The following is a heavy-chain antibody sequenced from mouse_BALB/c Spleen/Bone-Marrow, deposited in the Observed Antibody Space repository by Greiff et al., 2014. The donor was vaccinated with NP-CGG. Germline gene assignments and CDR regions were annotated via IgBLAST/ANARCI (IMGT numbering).Heavy chain of an antibody. CDR2: INPDSSTI. CDR3: TRNGYYGWSAY. Sequence: VQLKQSGGGLVQPGGSLKLSCAASGFDFNRYWMTWVRQAPGKGLEWIGEINPDSSTIKYTPSLKDKFIISRDNAKNTLYLQMSKVRSEDTGLYYCTRNGYYGWSAYWGQGTLVTVSA. V-gene: IGHV4-1*02. J-gene: IGHJ3*01. D-gene: IGHD2-3*01. CDR1: GFDFNRYW.